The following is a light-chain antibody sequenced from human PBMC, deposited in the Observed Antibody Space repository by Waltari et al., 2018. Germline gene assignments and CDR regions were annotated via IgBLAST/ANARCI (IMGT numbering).Light chain of an antibody. CDR3: QTGGHGTWV. Sequence: QLVLTQSPSASASLGASVKLTCTLSSGHTTNIIAWLQHKPEKGPRYLMKVNSDGSHNKGVEIPDRFSGSSSGAERYLTIASLQSEDEADYYCQTGGHGTWVFGGGTRLTVL. CDR2: VNSDGSH. J-gene: IGLJ3*02. CDR1: SGHTTNI. V-gene: IGLV4-69*01.